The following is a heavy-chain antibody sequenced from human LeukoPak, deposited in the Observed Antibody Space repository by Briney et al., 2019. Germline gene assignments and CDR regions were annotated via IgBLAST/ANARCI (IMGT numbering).Heavy chain of an antibody. V-gene: IGHV4-59*12. CDR3: ARLTEKNYIAAAGTGLDY. Sequence: SETLSLTCTVSGGSISSYYWSWIRQPPGKGLEWIGYIYHSGSTNYNPSLKSRVTISVDTSKNQFSLKLSSVTAADTAVYYCARLTEKNYIAAAGTGLDYWGQGTLVTVSS. CDR2: IYHSGST. D-gene: IGHD6-13*01. J-gene: IGHJ4*02. CDR1: GGSISSYY.